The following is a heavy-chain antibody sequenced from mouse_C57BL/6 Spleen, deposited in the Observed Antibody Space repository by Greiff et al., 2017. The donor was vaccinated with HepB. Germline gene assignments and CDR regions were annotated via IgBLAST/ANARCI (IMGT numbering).Heavy chain of an antibody. V-gene: IGHV1-82*01. J-gene: IGHJ4*01. Sequence: VQRVESGPELVKPGASVKISCKASGYAFSSSWMNWVKQRPGKGLEWIGRIYPGDGDTNYNGKFKGKATLTADKSSSTAYMQLSSLTSEDSAVYFCARDYYGEGYWGQGTSVTVSS. CDR3: ARDYYGEGY. CDR1: GYAFSSSW. CDR2: IYPGDGDT.